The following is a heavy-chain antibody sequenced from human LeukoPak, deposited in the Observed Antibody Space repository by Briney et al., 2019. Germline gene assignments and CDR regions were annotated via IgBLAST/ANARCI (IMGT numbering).Heavy chain of an antibody. Sequence: SETLSLTCTVSGGSISSGDYYWSWIRQPPGKGLEWIGYIYYSGSTYYNPSLKSRVTISLDTSKNQFSLKLSSVTAADTAVYYCARGKAVPAVILIWGQGTLVTVSS. D-gene: IGHD2-2*02. CDR3: ARGKAVPAVILI. J-gene: IGHJ4*02. V-gene: IGHV4-30-4*01. CDR2: IYYSGST. CDR1: GGSISSGDYY.